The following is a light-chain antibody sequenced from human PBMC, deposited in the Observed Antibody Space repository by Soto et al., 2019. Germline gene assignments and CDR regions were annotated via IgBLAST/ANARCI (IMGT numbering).Light chain of an antibody. CDR2: KAS. CDR1: QSISPW. V-gene: IGKV1-5*03. Sequence: DIQMTQSPSTLSASVGDRVTITCRASQSISPWLAWYQQKPGKAPKLLIYKASNLESGVPSRFSGSGSGTQFTLTISSLQPDDFAPYYCQQYKSYSTFGQGTKVEVK. J-gene: IGKJ1*01. CDR3: QQYKSYST.